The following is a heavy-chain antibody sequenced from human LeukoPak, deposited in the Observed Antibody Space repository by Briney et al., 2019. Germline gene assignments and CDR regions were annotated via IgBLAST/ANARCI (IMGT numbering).Heavy chain of an antibody. Sequence: GESLKISCQGSGYSFTSYWIGWVRQMPGKGLEWMGIIYPGDSDTRYSPSFQGQVTISADKSISTAYLQWSSLKASDTAMYDCARVLGALIVVGAFDIWGQGTMVTVSS. CDR2: IYPGDSDT. CDR1: GYSFTSYW. CDR3: ARVLGALIVVGAFDI. V-gene: IGHV5-51*01. J-gene: IGHJ3*02. D-gene: IGHD3-22*01.